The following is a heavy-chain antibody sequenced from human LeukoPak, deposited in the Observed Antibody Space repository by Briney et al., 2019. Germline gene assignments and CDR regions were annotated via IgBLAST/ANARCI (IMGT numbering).Heavy chain of an antibody. CDR3: AGDLAPRAVAGSFFDY. J-gene: IGHJ4*02. CDR1: GFTFSSYA. V-gene: IGHV3-30-3*01. Sequence: PGGSLRLSCAASGFTFSSYAMHWVRQAPGKGLEWVAVISYDGSNKYYADSVKGRFTISRDNAKNSLYLQMNSLRAEDTAVYYCAGDLAPRAVAGSFFDYWGQGTLVTVSS. CDR2: ISYDGSNK. D-gene: IGHD6-19*01.